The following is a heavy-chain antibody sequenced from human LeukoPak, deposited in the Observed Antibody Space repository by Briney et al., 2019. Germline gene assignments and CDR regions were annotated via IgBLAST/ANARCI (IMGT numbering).Heavy chain of an antibody. D-gene: IGHD4-17*01. CDR1: GGSISGYY. Sequence: SETLSLTCVVSGGSISGYYWSWIRQPPGKGLEWIGYGHSSGRTNYNASLKSRATLSVDTSRNDFSLKLTSVTAADTAMYYCARVGAYGDYGYYYGMDVWGQGTTVTVSS. CDR2: GHSSGRT. CDR3: ARVGAYGDYGYYYGMDV. J-gene: IGHJ6*02. V-gene: IGHV4-59*01.